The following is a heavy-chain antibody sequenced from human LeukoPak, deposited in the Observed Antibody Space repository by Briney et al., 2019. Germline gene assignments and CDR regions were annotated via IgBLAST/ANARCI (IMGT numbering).Heavy chain of an antibody. CDR1: GFTFSDYY. J-gene: IGHJ4*02. V-gene: IGHV3-11*04. CDR3: AKDHSVFGVVITDLGGY. CDR2: ISSSGSTI. Sequence: VGSLRLSCAASGFTFSDYYMSWIRQAPGKGLEWVSYISSSGSTIYYADSVKGRFTISRDNAKNSLYLQMNSLRAEDTAVYYCAKDHSVFGVVITDLGGYWGQGTLVTVSS. D-gene: IGHD3-3*01.